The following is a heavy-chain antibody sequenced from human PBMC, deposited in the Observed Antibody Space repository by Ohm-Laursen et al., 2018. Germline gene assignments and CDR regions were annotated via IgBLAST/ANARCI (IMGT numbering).Heavy chain of an antibody. V-gene: IGHV1-2*02. D-gene: IGHD3-10*01. J-gene: IGHJ4*02. CDR1: GYTFSGYY. Sequence: ASVKASCKVSGYTFSGYYLHWLRQVPGQGLEWMGWINPKTGGTDYAPKFQGRFTLTIDTSISTGFMELSRLTSDDTAVYFFARNEPVNMVRGASDFWGQGTLVTVSS. CDR3: ARNEPVNMVRGASDF. CDR2: INPKTGGT.